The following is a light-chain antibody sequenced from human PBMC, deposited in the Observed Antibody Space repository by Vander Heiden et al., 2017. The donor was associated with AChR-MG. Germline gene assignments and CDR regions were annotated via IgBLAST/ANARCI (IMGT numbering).Light chain of an antibody. V-gene: IGLV3-25*03. Sequence: SYEPPQPPSVAVSPGQTARITCTGNACPMQNAYWYQQKPGQAPVLVIYNDSERPSGIPERFSGSNSGTTVTLTISGVQAEDEADYYCQSADSSGTYKVFGGGTKLTVL. CDR2: NDS. CDR1: ACPMQN. J-gene: IGLJ3*02. CDR3: QSADSSGTYKV.